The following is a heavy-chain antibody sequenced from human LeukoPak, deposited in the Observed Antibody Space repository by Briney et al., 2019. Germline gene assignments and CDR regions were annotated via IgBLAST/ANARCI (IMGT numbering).Heavy chain of an antibody. V-gene: IGHV4-4*02. J-gene: IGHJ6*03. Sequence: SETLSLTCAVSGGSISSSNWWSWVRQPPGKELEWVGEIYHSGSTNYDPSLKSRVTISVDKSKNQFSLKLSSVTAADTAVYYCARDGLMVVGGQGLYYYSYYLDVWGKGTTVTVSS. D-gene: IGHD2-21*01. CDR2: IYHSGST. CDR1: GGSISSSNW. CDR3: ARDGLMVVGGQGLYYYSYYLDV.